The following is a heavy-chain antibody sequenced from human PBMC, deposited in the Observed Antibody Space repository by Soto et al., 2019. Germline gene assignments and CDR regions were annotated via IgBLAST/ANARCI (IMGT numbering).Heavy chain of an antibody. CDR2: IYYSGST. D-gene: IGHD3-22*01. J-gene: IGHJ6*02. V-gene: IGHV4-39*07. CDR3: ARWRDYYDSSGLYYYGMDV. Sequence: PSETLSLTCTVSGGSISGSSYYWGWIRQPPGKGLERIGKIYYSGSTYYNTSLKSRVTISVDTSKNQFSLKLSSVTAADTAVYYCARWRDYYDSSGLYYYGMDVWGQGTTVTVSS. CDR1: GGSISGSSYY.